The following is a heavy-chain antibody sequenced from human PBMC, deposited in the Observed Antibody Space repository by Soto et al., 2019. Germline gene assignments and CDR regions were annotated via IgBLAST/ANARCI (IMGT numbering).Heavy chain of an antibody. CDR1: GGSISSSNW. J-gene: IGHJ4*02. CDR2: IYHSGST. CDR3: ARGYYGSGRSDY. D-gene: IGHD3-10*01. Sequence: PSETLSLTCTVSGGSISSSNWWNWVRQPPGKGLEWIGEIYHSGSTNYNPSLKSRVTISVDKSKNQFSLKLNSVTAADTAVYYCARGYYGSGRSDYWGQGTLVTVSS. V-gene: IGHV4-4*02.